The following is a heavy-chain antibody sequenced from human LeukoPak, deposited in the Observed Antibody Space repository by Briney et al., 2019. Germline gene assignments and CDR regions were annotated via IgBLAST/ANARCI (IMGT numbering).Heavy chain of an antibody. Sequence: GGSLRLSCAASGFTFSHSWMMWVRQAPGKGLEWVANIKQDGTEKYYADSVKGRFTISRDNPKNTLYLQKNSLRAEDTAVYYCATPLPPVARTQSAWAIMDVWGQGTTVTVYS. CDR1: GFTFSHSW. CDR2: IKQDGTEK. D-gene: IGHD1-26*01. J-gene: IGHJ6*02. V-gene: IGHV3-7*03. CDR3: ATPLPPVARTQSAWAIMDV.